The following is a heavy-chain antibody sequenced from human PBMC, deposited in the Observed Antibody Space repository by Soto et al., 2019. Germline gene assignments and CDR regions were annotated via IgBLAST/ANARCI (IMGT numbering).Heavy chain of an antibody. CDR2: MNPNSGNT. CDR1: GYTFTSYD. J-gene: IGHJ6*02. CDR3: ARGTKEYSSSSRYYYYGMDV. V-gene: IGHV1-8*01. Sequence: GASVKVSGKASGYTFTSYDISWVRQATGQGLEWMGWMNPNSGNTGYAQKFQGRVTMTRNTSISTAYMELSSLRSEDTAVYYCARGTKEYSSSSRYYYYGMDVWGQGTTVTVSS. D-gene: IGHD6-6*01.